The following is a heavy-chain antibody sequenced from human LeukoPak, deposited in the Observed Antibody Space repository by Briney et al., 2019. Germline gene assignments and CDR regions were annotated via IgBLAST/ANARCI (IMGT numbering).Heavy chain of an antibody. CDR2: ISHTGIT. D-gene: IGHD3-16*01. V-gene: IGHV4-59*11. Sequence: SQTLSLRCAVSGGSMSGHFWSWIRQSPEKGMGYIGYISHTGITNYNRSLKSRLTISLETSQNQFSLSLPSVTAADTAVYYCVRGGAMATHYFDTWGQGTLVSVSS. CDR1: GGSMSGHF. J-gene: IGHJ4*02. CDR3: VRGGAMATHYFDT.